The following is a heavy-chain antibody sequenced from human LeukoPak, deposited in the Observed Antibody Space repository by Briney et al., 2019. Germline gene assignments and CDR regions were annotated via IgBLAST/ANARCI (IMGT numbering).Heavy chain of an antibody. J-gene: IGHJ3*02. Sequence: PSETLSLTCTGSGGSISIYYWSWIRQPPGKGLEWIGYIYYSGSTNYNPSLKSRVTISVDTSKNQFSLKLSSVTAADTAVYYCARSYGRLVGGAFDIGGQGTMVTVSS. CDR2: IYYSGST. D-gene: IGHD2-8*02. V-gene: IGHV4-59*08. CDR3: ARSYGRLVGGAFDI. CDR1: GGSISIYY.